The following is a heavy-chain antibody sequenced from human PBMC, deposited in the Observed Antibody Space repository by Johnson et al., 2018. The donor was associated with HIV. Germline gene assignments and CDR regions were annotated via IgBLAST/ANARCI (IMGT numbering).Heavy chain of an antibody. J-gene: IGHJ3*02. V-gene: IGHV3-7*02. Sequence: VQLVESGGGLVQPGGSLRLSCAASGFTFSSFWMTWVRQAPGKGLEWVANIKDDGSEKSYVDSVKGRFTISRDNAKNSLYLKMNSLRAEDTAVYYCAKGRSPRIQLRTWAFDIWGQGTMVTVSS. CDR2: IKDDGSEK. CDR3: AKGRSPRIQLRTWAFDI. D-gene: IGHD5-18*01. CDR1: GFTFSSFW.